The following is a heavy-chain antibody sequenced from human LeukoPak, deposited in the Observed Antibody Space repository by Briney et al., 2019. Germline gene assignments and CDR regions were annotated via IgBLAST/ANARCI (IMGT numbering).Heavy chain of an antibody. Sequence: SETLSLTCTVSGGSISSYYWSWIRQPPGKGLEWIGYIYYSGSTNYNPSLKSRVTISVDTSKNQFSLKLSSVTAADTAVYYCARRASSGYYRSPVDYWGQGTLVTVSS. V-gene: IGHV4-59*12. CDR2: IYYSGST. CDR1: GGSISSYY. D-gene: IGHD3-22*01. J-gene: IGHJ4*02. CDR3: ARRASSGYYRSPVDY.